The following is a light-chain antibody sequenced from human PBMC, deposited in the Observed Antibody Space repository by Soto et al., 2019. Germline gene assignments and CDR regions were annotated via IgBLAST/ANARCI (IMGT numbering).Light chain of an antibody. CDR1: SSDVGDYNY. V-gene: IGLV2-14*01. CDR2: EVS. J-gene: IGLJ3*02. CDR3: SSFTSSSTWV. Sequence: QSALTQPASVSGSPGQSITLSCTGTSSDVGDYNYVSWYQHHPGKAPKLLIYEVSHRPSGISNRFSGSKSGNTASLSISGLQAEDEADYYCSSFTSSSTWVFGGGTQLTVL.